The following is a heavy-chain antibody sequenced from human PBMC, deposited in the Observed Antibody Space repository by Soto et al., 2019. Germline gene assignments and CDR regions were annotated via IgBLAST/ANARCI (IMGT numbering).Heavy chain of an antibody. D-gene: IGHD5-12*01. Sequence: GGSLRLSCRVSGFTFNNSGMHWVRQAPGKGLEWMAVISYDGSEKHYADSMKGRLTISRDNSKDTLHLQMNSLRAEDTAIYFCVKDRVPGAYGHYYGMDVWGQGTTVTVSS. CDR2: ISYDGSEK. V-gene: IGHV3-30*18. CDR3: VKDRVPGAYGHYYGMDV. J-gene: IGHJ6*02. CDR1: GFTFNNSG.